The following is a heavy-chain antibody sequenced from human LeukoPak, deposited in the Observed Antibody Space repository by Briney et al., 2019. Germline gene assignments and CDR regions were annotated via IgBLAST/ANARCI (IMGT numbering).Heavy chain of an antibody. Sequence: SETLSLTCTVSGGSISSYYWSWIRQPPGKGLEWIGYIYYSGSANYNPSLKSRVTISIHTSKNQFSLKLSSVTAADTAVYYCARERRIDGYNPQFDYWGQGTLVTVSS. V-gene: IGHV4-59*01. CDR3: ARERRIDGYNPQFDY. D-gene: IGHD5-24*01. CDR1: GGSISSYY. J-gene: IGHJ4*02. CDR2: IYYSGSA.